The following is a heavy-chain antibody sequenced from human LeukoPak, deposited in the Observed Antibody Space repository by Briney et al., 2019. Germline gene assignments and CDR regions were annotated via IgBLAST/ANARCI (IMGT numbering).Heavy chain of an antibody. CDR3: AKTSVAATPLIDY. D-gene: IGHD2-15*01. CDR2: ISSSSSYI. J-gene: IGHJ4*02. V-gene: IGHV3-21*01. CDR1: GFTFSSYS. Sequence: GGSLRLSCAASGFTFSSYSMNWVRQAPGKGLEWVSSISSSSSYIYYADSVKGRFTISRDNAKNSLYLQMNSLRAEDTAVYYCAKTSVAATPLIDYWGQGTLVTVSS.